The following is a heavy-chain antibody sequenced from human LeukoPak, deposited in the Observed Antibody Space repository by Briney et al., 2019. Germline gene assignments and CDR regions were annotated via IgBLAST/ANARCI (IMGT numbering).Heavy chain of an antibody. Sequence: GGSLRLSCAASGFIFGGYAMHWVRQAPGKGLQWLAVISYDGGKTYYADSVKGRFTISRDNSKNTLYLQMNSLRAEDTAVYYCARQYSIAVAGTNILGYWGQGTLVTVSS. D-gene: IGHD6-19*01. CDR1: GFIFGGYA. CDR3: ARQYSIAVAGTNILGY. CDR2: ISYDGGKT. V-gene: IGHV3-30-3*01. J-gene: IGHJ4*02.